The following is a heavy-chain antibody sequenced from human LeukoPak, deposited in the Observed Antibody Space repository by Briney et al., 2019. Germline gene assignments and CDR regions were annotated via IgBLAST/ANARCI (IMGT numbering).Heavy chain of an antibody. V-gene: IGHV3-53*01. CDR1: GFIASSSY. J-gene: IGHJ4*02. CDR3: ARAAYDSNGFTANHDY. Sequence: QPGGSLRLSCAASGFIASSSYMSWVRQAPGKGLEWVSVLYSDATTYYADSVKGRFTISRDNSKNTLYLQMNNLRAEDTAVYYCARAAYDSNGFTANHDYWGQGTLVTVSS. CDR2: LYSDATT. D-gene: IGHD3-22*01.